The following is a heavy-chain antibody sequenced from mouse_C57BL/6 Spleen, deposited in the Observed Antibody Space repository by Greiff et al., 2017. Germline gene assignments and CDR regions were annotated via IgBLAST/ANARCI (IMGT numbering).Heavy chain of an antibody. CDR3: ARGGLAHYFDY. J-gene: IGHJ2*01. D-gene: IGHD3-3*01. V-gene: IGHV1-80*01. CDR2: IYPGDGDT. CDR1: GYAFSRYW. Sequence: QVQLQQSGAELVKPGASVKISCKASGYAFSRYWMNWVKQRPGKGLEWIGQIYPGDGDTNYNGKFKGKATLTADKSSSTAYMQLSSLTSEDSAVYFCARGGLAHYFDYWGQGTTLTVFS.